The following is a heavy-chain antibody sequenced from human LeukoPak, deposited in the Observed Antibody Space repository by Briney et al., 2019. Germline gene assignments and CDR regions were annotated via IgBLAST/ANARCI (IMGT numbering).Heavy chain of an antibody. Sequence: GRSLRLSCAASGFTFSSYGMHWVRQAPGKGLEWVAVISYDGSNKYYADSVKGRFTISRDNSKNTLYLQMNSLRAEDTAVYYCARDNRFRGIAAVYWGQGTLVTVSS. J-gene: IGHJ4*02. CDR2: ISYDGSNK. D-gene: IGHD6-13*01. CDR1: GFTFSSYG. CDR3: ARDNRFRGIAAVY. V-gene: IGHV3-30*03.